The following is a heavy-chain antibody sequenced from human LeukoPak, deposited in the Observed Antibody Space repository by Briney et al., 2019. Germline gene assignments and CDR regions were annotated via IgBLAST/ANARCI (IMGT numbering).Heavy chain of an antibody. CDR1: GLTFSSYW. V-gene: IGHV3-7*01. CDR3: ARVGYYDFWSGLIPHTYYMDV. J-gene: IGHJ6*03. CDR2: IKQDGSEK. Sequence: AGGSLRLSCAASGLTFSSYWMSWVRQAPGKGLEWVANIKQDGSEKYYVDSVKGRFTISRDNAKNSLYLQMNSLRAEDTAVYYCARVGYYDFWSGLIPHTYYMDVWGKGTTVTVSS. D-gene: IGHD3-3*01.